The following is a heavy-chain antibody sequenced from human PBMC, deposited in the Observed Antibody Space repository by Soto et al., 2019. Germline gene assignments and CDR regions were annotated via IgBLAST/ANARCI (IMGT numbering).Heavy chain of an antibody. J-gene: IGHJ4*01. D-gene: IGHD2-21*02. CDR1: GYTFTNYG. V-gene: IGHV1-18*01. Sequence: ASVKVSCKVSGYTFTNYGINWVRQAPVQGLEWVGWFNPANSKTNYAQKFQDRVSMTTDTYTNTAYMELRGLRSDDTAVYYCARVRFGDPFDFWG. CDR3: ARVRFGDPFDF. CDR2: FNPANSKT.